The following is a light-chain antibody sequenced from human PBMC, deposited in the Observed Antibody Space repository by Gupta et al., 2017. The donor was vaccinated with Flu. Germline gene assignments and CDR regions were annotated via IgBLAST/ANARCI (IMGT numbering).Light chain of an antibody. V-gene: IGLV1-51*02. J-gene: IGLJ1*01. CDR2: ENY. Sequence: YQHLPGTVPKLLIYENYKRPSEIPDRFSGSKSGPSATLALSGVQAGDEADYYCGAWDSSMSPLYVFGSGTKVSVL. CDR3: GAWDSSMSPLYV.